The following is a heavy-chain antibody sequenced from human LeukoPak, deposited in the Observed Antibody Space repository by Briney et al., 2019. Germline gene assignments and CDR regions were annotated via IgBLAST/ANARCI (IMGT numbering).Heavy chain of an antibody. CDR1: GFTFYDYA. D-gene: IGHD3-3*01. CDR2: ISGSGGST. J-gene: IGHJ4*02. Sequence: GESLRLSCAASGFTFYDYAMSWVRQAPGKGLEWVSAISGSGGSTYYADSVKGRFTISRDNSKNTLYLQMNSLRAEDTAVYYCARSLRFLEWLFTFDYWGQGTLVTVSS. V-gene: IGHV3-23*01. CDR3: ARSLRFLEWLFTFDY.